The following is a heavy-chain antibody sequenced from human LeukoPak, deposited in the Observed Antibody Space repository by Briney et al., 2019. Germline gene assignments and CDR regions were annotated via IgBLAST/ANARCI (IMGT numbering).Heavy chain of an antibody. CDR2: ISYDGSNK. Sequence: GGSLRLSCAASGFTFSSYAMHWVRQAPGKGLEWVAVISYDGSNKYYADSVKGRFTISRDNSKNTLYLQMNSLRAEDTAVYYCASAGELRHFDWFFDYWGQGTLVTVSS. J-gene: IGHJ4*02. CDR3: ASAGELRHFDWFFDY. V-gene: IGHV3-30*04. CDR1: GFTFSSYA. D-gene: IGHD3-9*01.